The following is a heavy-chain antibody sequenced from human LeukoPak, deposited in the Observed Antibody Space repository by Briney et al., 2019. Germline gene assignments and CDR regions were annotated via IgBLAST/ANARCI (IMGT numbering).Heavy chain of an antibody. Sequence: KSSETLSLTCAVYGGSFSGYYWSWIRQPPGKGLEWIGEINHSGSTNYNPSLKSRVTISVDTSKNQFSLKLSSVTAADTAVYYCARNDYVWGSSNWFDPWGQGTLVTVSS. CDR1: GGSFSGYY. V-gene: IGHV4-34*01. J-gene: IGHJ5*02. CDR2: INHSGST. CDR3: ARNDYVWGSSNWFDP. D-gene: IGHD3-16*01.